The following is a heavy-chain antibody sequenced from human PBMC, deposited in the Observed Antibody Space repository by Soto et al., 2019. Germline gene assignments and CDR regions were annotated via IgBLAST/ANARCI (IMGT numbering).Heavy chain of an antibody. V-gene: IGHV4-4*02. CDR3: AREIVTAGGNNYFDP. CDR2: VYHTGDT. Sequence: QVQLQESGPRLVKPSGSLSLTCGVSGGTVASSHWWSWVRQSPGGGLEWIGNVYHTGDTNLNPSLQSRVTISVDKSNNQFSLGLNSPAAAETAVYFCAREIVTAGGNNYFDPWGPGTLVTVSS. J-gene: IGHJ5*02. CDR1: GGTVASSHW. D-gene: IGHD2-21*02.